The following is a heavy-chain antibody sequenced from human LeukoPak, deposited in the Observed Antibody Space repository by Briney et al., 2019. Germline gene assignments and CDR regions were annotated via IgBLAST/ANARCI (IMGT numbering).Heavy chain of an antibody. CDR1: GFTFSNYA. J-gene: IGHJ5*02. Sequence: GGSLRLSCAASGFTFSNYAMTWVRQAPGKGLEWVSTIYSGGTTYYADSVMGRFTISRHNSRNTLYLQMNSLRAEDTAVYFDLWGQGTLVTVSS. CDR2: IYSGGTT. CDR3: L. V-gene: IGHV3-23*05.